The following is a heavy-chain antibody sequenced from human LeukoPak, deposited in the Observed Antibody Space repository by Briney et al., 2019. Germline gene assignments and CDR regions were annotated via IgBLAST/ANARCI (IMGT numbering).Heavy chain of an antibody. D-gene: IGHD5-18*01. V-gene: IGHV4-59*08. Sequence: PSETLSLTCTVSGGSISTYYWSWIRQPPGKGLEWIGYIYYTGITKYNPSLQSRVTISLDTSRHQFSLRLGSVTAADTAVYSCARHLDNYGYPNWFDPWGQGTLVTVSS. CDR1: GGSISTYY. CDR3: ARHLDNYGYPNWFDP. J-gene: IGHJ5*02. CDR2: IYYTGIT.